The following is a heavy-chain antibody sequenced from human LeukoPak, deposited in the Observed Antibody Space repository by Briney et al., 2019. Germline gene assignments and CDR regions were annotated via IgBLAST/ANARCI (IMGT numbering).Heavy chain of an antibody. J-gene: IGHJ4*02. CDR2: IYHSGST. D-gene: IGHD6-13*01. Sequence: SETLSLTCAGSAYSISSGYYWSWIRQPPGKGLEWIGSIYHSGSTYYNPSLKSRVTISVDTSKNQFSLKLSSVTAADTAVYYCARTYSSSWLDYWGQGTLVTVSS. CDR1: AYSISSGYY. V-gene: IGHV4-38-2*01. CDR3: ARTYSSSWLDY.